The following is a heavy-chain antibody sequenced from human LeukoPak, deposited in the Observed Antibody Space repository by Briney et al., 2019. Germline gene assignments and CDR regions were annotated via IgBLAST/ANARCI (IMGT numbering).Heavy chain of an antibody. J-gene: IGHJ4*02. CDR1: DGSISSYY. CDR3: ARHSSCFYNFDS. Sequence: PSETLSLNCSVPDGSISSYYWSWIRQPPGKALEWIGYIYYSGSTSYNPSLRGRVTMSVDTSKNHFSLSLRSVTATDSAVYYCARHSSCFYNFDSWGQGTLVTVSS. CDR2: IYYSGST. V-gene: IGHV4-59*08. D-gene: IGHD6-13*01.